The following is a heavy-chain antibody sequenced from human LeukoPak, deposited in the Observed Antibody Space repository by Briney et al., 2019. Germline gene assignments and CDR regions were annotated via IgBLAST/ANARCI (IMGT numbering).Heavy chain of an antibody. CDR3: AKDFYGDYAPDYYYYYMDV. D-gene: IGHD4-17*01. Sequence: PGRSLRLSCAASGFTFSSYGMHWVRQAPGKGLEWVAVISYDGSNKYYADSVKGRFTISRDDSKNTLYLQMNSVRAEDTAVYYCAKDFYGDYAPDYYYYYMDVWGKGTTVTVSS. CDR1: GFTFSSYG. J-gene: IGHJ6*03. CDR2: ISYDGSNK. V-gene: IGHV3-30*18.